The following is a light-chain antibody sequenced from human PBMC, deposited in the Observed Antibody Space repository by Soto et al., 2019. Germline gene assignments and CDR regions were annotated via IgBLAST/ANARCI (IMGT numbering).Light chain of an antibody. CDR1: QSVSSTF. Sequence: EIVLTQSPATLSLSPGEGATLSCRASQSVSSTFLAWYQHKPGRPPRLLIYGASSRATDIPDRFSGGGSGTDFTLTIIRLEPEDFAVYYCQQRSNWPTTFGQGTKVEIK. CDR3: QQRSNWPTT. J-gene: IGKJ1*01. V-gene: IGKV3D-20*02. CDR2: GAS.